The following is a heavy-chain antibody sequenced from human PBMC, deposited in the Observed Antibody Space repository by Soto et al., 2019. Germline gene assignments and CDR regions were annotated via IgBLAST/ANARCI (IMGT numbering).Heavy chain of an antibody. Sequence: GGSLRLSCAASGFTFDDYAMHWVRQAPGKGLEWVSGISWNSGSIGYADSVKGRFTISRDNAKNSLYLQMNSLRAEDTAVYYCARDLRTIFGVVYFDYWGQGTLVTVSS. V-gene: IGHV3-9*01. CDR2: ISWNSGSI. CDR1: GFTFDDYA. CDR3: ARDLRTIFGVVYFDY. J-gene: IGHJ4*02. D-gene: IGHD3-3*01.